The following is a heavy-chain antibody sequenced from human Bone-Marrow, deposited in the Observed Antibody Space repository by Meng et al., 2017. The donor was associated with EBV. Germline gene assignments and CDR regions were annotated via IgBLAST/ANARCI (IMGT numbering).Heavy chain of an antibody. CDR3: VRGYDYGDYVDY. V-gene: IGHV4-39*07. D-gene: IGHD4-17*01. CDR2: FYSVTTT. J-gene: IGHJ4*02. Sequence: QLQLQESGPGLVKPSETLYLFCTVSGGSITTPNYYWGWIRQPPGKGLEWIGTFYSVTTTFYNPSLRGRLIISVDTSKNQFSLRLTSVTAADTAVYYCVRGYDYGDYVDYWGQGTLVTVSS. CDR1: GGSITTPNYY.